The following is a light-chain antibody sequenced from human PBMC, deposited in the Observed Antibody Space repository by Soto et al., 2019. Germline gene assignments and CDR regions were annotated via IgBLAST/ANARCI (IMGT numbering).Light chain of an antibody. Sequence: DFQMTQSPSSLSASVGDRVTITCQASQDISHYLNWYQQKPGRAPKLLIYDASTLGRGVPSRFSGTGSGTLFTFAISSLQPEDIGIYYCQQSDNLQITFGQGTRLEIK. V-gene: IGKV1-33*01. CDR3: QQSDNLQIT. CDR2: DAS. J-gene: IGKJ5*01. CDR1: QDISHY.